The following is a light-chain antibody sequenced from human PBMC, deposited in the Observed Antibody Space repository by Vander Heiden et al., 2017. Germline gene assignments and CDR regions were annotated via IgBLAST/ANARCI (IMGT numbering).Light chain of an antibody. CDR1: SSNIGSTY. CDR3: GTWDTSLSVVV. V-gene: IGLV1-51*01. Sequence: QSVLTQPPSVSAAPAPKVTISCSGSSSNIGSTYVSWYQQLPGTAPKLLIYDNNKRPSGIPDRFSGSKSGTSATLGITGVQTGDEADYYCGTWDTSLSVVVFGGGTKLTVL. CDR2: DNN. J-gene: IGLJ2*01.